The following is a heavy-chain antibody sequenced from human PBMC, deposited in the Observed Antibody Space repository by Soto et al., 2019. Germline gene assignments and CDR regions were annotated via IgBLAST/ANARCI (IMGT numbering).Heavy chain of an antibody. Sequence: SETLSLTCAVSGYSISSGYYWGWIRQPPGKGLEWIGSIYHSGSTYYNPSLKSRVAISVDTSKNQFSLKLSSVTAADTAVYYCAREWRGYSYGIGAGGMDVWGQGTPGT. CDR2: IYHSGST. CDR1: GYSISSGYY. D-gene: IGHD5-18*01. CDR3: AREWRGYSYGIGAGGMDV. V-gene: IGHV4-38-2*02. J-gene: IGHJ6*02.